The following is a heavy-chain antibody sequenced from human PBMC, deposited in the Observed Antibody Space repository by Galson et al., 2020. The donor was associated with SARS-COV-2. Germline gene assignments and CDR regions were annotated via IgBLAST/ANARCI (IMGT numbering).Heavy chain of an antibody. D-gene: IGHD2-2*01. CDR1: GFTLSSYS. CDR2: IISISSTI. J-gene: IGHJ4*02. V-gene: IGHV3-48*02. Sequence: TGGSLRLSCAASGFTLSSYSMNWVRQPPGKGLEWVSYIISISSTIYYAASVTGRFTIPRDNAKNSLYLQMNSLRDKDTAVYYCARERLDCSSTSCDPRSYLDYWGQGTLVTVSS. CDR3: ARERLDCSSTSCDPRSYLDY.